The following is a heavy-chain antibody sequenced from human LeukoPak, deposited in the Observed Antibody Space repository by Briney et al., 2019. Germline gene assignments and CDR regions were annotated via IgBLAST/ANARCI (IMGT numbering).Heavy chain of an antibody. CDR2: IYPGDSDT. J-gene: IGHJ4*02. V-gene: IGHV5-51*01. Sequence: GESLKISCKGSGDSFTKYWIAWLRQMPGKGLEGLGIIYPGDSDTRYSASLQGQVTISVDKSINTAYLQWSYLKASDTAIYYCARHRTTGNYYYFDSWGQGTLVTVSS. CDR3: ARHRTTGNYYYFDS. D-gene: IGHD1-1*01. CDR1: GDSFTKYW.